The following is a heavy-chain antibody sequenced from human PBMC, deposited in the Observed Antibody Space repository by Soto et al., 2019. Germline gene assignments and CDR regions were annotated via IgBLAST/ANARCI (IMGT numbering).Heavy chain of an antibody. CDR3: ARGPLQVGYYYYYGMDV. Sequence: QLQLQESGPGLVKPSETLSLTCTSSGGSTSSSSYYWGWIRQPPGKGLEGIGSMYYSGSTYYNPSLKSRVTISVDTSKNQFSLKLSSVTAADTAVYYCARGPLQVGYYYYYGMDVWGQGTTVTVSS. D-gene: IGHD3-10*01. J-gene: IGHJ6*02. CDR2: MYYSGST. V-gene: IGHV4-39*01. CDR1: GGSTSSSSYY.